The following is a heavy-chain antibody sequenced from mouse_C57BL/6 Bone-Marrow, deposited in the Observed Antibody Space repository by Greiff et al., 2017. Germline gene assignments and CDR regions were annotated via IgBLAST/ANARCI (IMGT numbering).Heavy chain of an antibody. CDR3: ARRGRWLLFDY. CDR2: IYPGDGDT. Sequence: QVQLQQSGAELVKPGASVKISCKASGYAFSSYWMNWVKQRPGKGLEWIGQIYPGDGDTNYNGKFKGKATLTADKSSSTAYMQLSSLTSEDSAVYFCARRGRWLLFDYWGQGTTRTVSS. D-gene: IGHD2-3*01. J-gene: IGHJ2*01. CDR1: GYAFSSYW. V-gene: IGHV1-80*01.